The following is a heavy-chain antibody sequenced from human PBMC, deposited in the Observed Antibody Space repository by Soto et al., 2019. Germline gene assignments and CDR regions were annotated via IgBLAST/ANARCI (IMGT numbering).Heavy chain of an antibody. J-gene: IGHJ6*02. CDR3: ARVPGYCGGSSCYGDYYYGMDV. Sequence: VQLVESGGGVVQPGRSPRLSCGASGFIFSNYAMYWVRQAPGKGLEWVAVISSDESNKYYADSVKGRFTISRDNSKNTLYLQMNSLRAEETAMYYCARVPGYCGGSSCYGDYYYGMDVWGQGTTVTVSS. D-gene: IGHD2-15*01. CDR1: GFIFSNYA. CDR2: ISSDESNK. V-gene: IGHV3-30-3*01.